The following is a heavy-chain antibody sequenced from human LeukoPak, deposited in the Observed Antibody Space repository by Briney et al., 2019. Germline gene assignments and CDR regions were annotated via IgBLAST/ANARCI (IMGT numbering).Heavy chain of an antibody. Sequence: GGSLRLSCAASGFTFSSYAMSWVRQAPGKGLDWVSAISGSGGSTYYADSVKGRFTISRDNSKNTLYLQMNSLRAEDTAVYYCAKVLRGLAYYGDYRDWGQGTLVTVSS. CDR2: ISGSGGST. CDR3: AKVLRGLAYYGDYRD. CDR1: GFTFSSYA. D-gene: IGHD4-17*01. V-gene: IGHV3-23*01. J-gene: IGHJ4*02.